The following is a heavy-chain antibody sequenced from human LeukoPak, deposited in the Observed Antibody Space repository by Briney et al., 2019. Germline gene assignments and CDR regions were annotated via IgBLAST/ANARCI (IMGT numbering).Heavy chain of an antibody. V-gene: IGHV5-51*01. D-gene: IGHD3-10*01. CDR1: GYRFTYYW. CDR2: IYPYDSHT. CDR3: ARLPNSGADLTWFDP. Sequence: GESLKISCKASGYRFTYYWIAWVRQMPGKGLEWMGIIYPYDSHTRYSPSFQGQVTISADKSISTAYLQWSSLKASDTAMRYCARLPNSGADLTWFDPWGQGTLVTVSS. J-gene: IGHJ5*02.